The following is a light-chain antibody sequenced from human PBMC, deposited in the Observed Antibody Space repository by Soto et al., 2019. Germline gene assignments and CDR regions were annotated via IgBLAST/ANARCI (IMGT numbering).Light chain of an antibody. Sequence: EIVMTQSPASLSVSPGERATLSCRASQGVSSNLAWYQQKPGQAPRLLIYGASTRATGIPARFSGSGSGTDFTLTISRLEPEDFAVYYCQQYGNSPITFGQGTRLEI. CDR2: GAS. V-gene: IGKV3-15*01. CDR1: QGVSSN. CDR3: QQYGNSPIT. J-gene: IGKJ5*01.